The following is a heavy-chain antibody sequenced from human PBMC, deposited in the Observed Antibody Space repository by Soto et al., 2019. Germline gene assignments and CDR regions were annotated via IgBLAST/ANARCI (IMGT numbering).Heavy chain of an antibody. J-gene: IGHJ3*02. D-gene: IGHD2-15*01. CDR1: GYSFTSYW. Sequence: GESLKISCKGSGYSFTSYWISWVRQMPGKGLEWMGRIDPSDSYTNYSPSLQGHVTISADKSISTAYLQWSSLKAPDTAMYYCASRHCSGGSCFNAAAFDIWGQGTMVTVSS. V-gene: IGHV5-10-1*01. CDR3: ASRHCSGGSCFNAAAFDI. CDR2: IDPSDSYT.